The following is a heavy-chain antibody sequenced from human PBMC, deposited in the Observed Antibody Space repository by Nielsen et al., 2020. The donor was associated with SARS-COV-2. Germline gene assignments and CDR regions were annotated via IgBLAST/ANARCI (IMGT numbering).Heavy chain of an antibody. D-gene: IGHD1-1*01. CDR3: AADAVQLERRAFDI. V-gene: IGHV1-58*02. J-gene: IGHJ3*02. CDR2: IVVGSGNT. CDR1: GFTFTSSA. Sequence: SVKVSCKASGFTFTSSAMQWVRQARGQRLEWIGWIVVGSGNTNYAQKFQERVTITRDMSTSTAYMELSSLRSEDTAVYYCAADAVQLERRAFDIWGQGTMVTVSS.